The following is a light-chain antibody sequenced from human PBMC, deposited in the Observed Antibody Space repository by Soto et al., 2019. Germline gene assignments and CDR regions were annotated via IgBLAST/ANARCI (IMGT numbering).Light chain of an antibody. CDR2: GAS. Sequence: EIVLTQSPGTLSLSPGERATLSCRASQSVSSSYLAWYQQKPGQAPRLLIYGASTRATGIPARFSGSGSGTDFTLNSSGLKHGNLALYYCQQYGAPPPSDLGGGTKVEIK. CDR3: QQYGAPPPSD. CDR1: QSVSSSY. J-gene: IGKJ4*01. V-gene: IGKV3-20*01.